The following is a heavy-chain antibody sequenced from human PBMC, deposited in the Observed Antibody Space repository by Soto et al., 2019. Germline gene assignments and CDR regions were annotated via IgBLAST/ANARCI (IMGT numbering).Heavy chain of an antibody. V-gene: IGHV3-30-3*01. J-gene: IGHJ6*02. Sequence: PGGSLRLSCAASGFTFSSYAMEWVRQAPGKGLEGVAVISYDGSNKYYADSVKGRFTISRDNSKNTLYLQMNSLRAGDTAVYYCARDAGYSSSDEYYYYGMDVWGQGTTVTVSS. CDR2: ISYDGSNK. CDR3: ARDAGYSSSDEYYYYGMDV. D-gene: IGHD6-6*01. CDR1: GFTFSSYA.